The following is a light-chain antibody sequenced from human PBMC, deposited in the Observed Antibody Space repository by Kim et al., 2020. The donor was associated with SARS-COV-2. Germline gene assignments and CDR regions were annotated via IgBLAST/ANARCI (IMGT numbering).Light chain of an antibody. CDR2: GAS. CDR3: QHYNNWPIT. J-gene: IGKJ5*01. V-gene: IGKV3-15*01. CDR1: QSVSIN. Sequence: EILMTQSPAILAVSPGKRATLSCRASQSVSINLAWYQQKPGQAPRLLIHGASTRATGVPARFRGSGSGTEFTLTINSLQSEDFAVYYCQHYNNWPITFGQGTRLEIK.